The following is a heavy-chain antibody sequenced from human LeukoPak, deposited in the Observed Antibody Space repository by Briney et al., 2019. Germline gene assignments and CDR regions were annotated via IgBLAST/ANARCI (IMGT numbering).Heavy chain of an antibody. CDR1: GGSFNDNY. CDR3: ARLNKPGWFDP. CDR2: IFYTGNT. D-gene: IGHD1-14*01. J-gene: IGHJ5*02. V-gene: IGHV4-34*12. Sequence: SETLSLTCALSGGSFNDNYWSWIRQPPGKGLEWIANIFYTGNTYYNPSLKSRVTISIDTSKNQFSLRLNSVTATDTAVYYCARLNKPGWFDPWGQGTLVTVSS.